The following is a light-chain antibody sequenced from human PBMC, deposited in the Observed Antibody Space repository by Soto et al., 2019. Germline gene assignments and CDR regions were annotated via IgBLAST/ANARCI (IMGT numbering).Light chain of an antibody. CDR3: PQRAIWPYT. J-gene: IGKJ2*01. V-gene: IGKV3-11*01. CDR1: RTVFNF. CDR2: DAS. Sequence: EIALTQSPATLSLSPGERATLSCRANRTVFNFLIWYQQKPGQAPRLLIYDASNRATDVPARFSGTGSGTDFRLTISSLEPEEFALYFCPQRAIWPYTFGPGTKLEIK.